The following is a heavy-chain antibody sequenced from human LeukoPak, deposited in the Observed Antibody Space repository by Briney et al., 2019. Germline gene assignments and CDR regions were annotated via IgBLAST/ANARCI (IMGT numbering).Heavy chain of an antibody. CDR1: GGSFSGYY. CDR2: INHSGST. J-gene: IGHJ5*02. CDR3: ARDVYCSSTSCYTSSNWFDP. D-gene: IGHD2-2*02. Sequence: SETLSLTCAVYGGSFSGYYWSWIRQPPGKGLEWIGEINHSGSTNYNPSLKSRVTISVDTSKNQFSLKLSSVTAADTAVYYCARDVYCSSTSCYTSSNWFDPWGQGTLVTVSS. V-gene: IGHV4-34*01.